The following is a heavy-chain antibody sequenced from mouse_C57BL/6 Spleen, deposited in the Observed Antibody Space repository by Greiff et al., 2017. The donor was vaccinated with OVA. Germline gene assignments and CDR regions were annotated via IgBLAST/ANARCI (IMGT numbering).Heavy chain of an antibody. J-gene: IGHJ2*01. D-gene: IGHD2-4*01. V-gene: IGHV1-69*01. CDR2: IDPSDSYT. CDR3: ARSGGDYDERYFDY. Sequence: QVQLQQPGAELVMPGASVKLSCKASGYTFTSYWMHWVKQRPGQGLEWIGEIDPSDSYTNYNQKFKGKSTLTVDKSSSTAYMQLSSLTSEDSAVYYCARSGGDYDERYFDYWGKGTTLTVSS. CDR1: GYTFTSYW.